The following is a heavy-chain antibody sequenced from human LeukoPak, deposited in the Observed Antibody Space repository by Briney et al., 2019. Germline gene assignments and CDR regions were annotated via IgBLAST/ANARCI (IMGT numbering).Heavy chain of an antibody. CDR1: GYTFIDYY. V-gene: IGHV1-46*01. Sequence: ASVKVSCKASGYTFIDYYMHWVRQAPGQGLEWMGIINPSGGSTSYAQKFQGRVTMTRDMSTSTVYMELSSLRSEDTAVYYCARGGPYSSGWYGPYNWFDPWGQGTLVTVSS. J-gene: IGHJ5*02. CDR3: ARGGPYSSGWYGPYNWFDP. D-gene: IGHD6-19*01. CDR2: INPSGGST.